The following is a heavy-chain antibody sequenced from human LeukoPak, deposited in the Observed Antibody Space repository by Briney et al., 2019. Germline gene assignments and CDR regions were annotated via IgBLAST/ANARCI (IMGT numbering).Heavy chain of an antibody. J-gene: IGHJ6*03. Sequence: GGSLRLSCATSKFTFSNYWMSWVRQAPGKGLEWVANIKQDGSEKYYVDSVKGRFTIYRDNAKNSLYLQKNSLRAEDTAVYYCARVSGFGVGYYYYYMDVWGKGTTVTVSS. D-gene: IGHD3-3*01. CDR3: ARVSGFGVGYYYYYMDV. CDR2: IKQDGSEK. CDR1: KFTFSNYW. V-gene: IGHV3-7*01.